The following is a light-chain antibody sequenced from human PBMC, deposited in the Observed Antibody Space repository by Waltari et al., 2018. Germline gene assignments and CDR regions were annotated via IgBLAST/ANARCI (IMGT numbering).Light chain of an antibody. CDR1: QSVNRA. Sequence: SCKASQSVNRALAWYQLKPGQAPRLLIYGIFDRDAGTPDRFSGSGSGTDFSLTISRLEPEDFAVYYCQHYLRLPVTFGQGTRVEVK. V-gene: IGKV3-20*01. CDR2: GIF. CDR3: QHYLRLPVT. J-gene: IGKJ1*01.